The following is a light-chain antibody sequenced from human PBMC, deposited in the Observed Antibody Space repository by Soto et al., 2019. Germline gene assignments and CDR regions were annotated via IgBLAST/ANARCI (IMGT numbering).Light chain of an antibody. J-gene: IGLJ2*01. V-gene: IGLV2-14*03. CDR1: SSDVGGYNY. CDR2: DVN. CDR3: NSYTSSSTVI. Sequence: QSALTQPASVSGSPGQSITIFCTGTSSDVGGYNYVSWYQQHPGKAPRLMIYDVNNRPSGVSNRFSASKFGNTASLTISGLQAEDEADYYCNSYTSSSTVIFGGGTKLTVL.